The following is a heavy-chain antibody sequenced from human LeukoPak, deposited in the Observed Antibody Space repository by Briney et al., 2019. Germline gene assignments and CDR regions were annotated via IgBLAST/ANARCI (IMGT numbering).Heavy chain of an antibody. J-gene: IGHJ5*02. D-gene: IGHD1-14*01. V-gene: IGHV4-61*02. CDR3: AGLIRPGWFDP. CDR1: GGSISSGSYY. CDR2: IYTSGST. Sequence: SETLSLTCTVSGGSISSGSYYWSWIRQPAGKGLEWIGRIYTSGSTHYNPSLKSRVTISVDTSKNQFSLKLSSVTAADTAVYYCAGLIRPGWFDPWGQGTLVTVSS.